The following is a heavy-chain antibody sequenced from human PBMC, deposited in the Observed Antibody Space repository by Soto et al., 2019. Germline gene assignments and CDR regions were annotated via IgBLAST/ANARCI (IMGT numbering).Heavy chain of an antibody. V-gene: IGHV3-48*02. CDR3: ARDGAYIWNYAWFDP. D-gene: IGHD1-7*01. CDR1: GFTFSSYS. CDR2: ISSVGSTI. J-gene: IGHJ5*02. Sequence: EVQLVESGGGLVQPGGSLRLSCAASGFTFSSYSMNWVRQAPGKGLEWVSYISSVGSTIYYADSVKGRFTISSDNAKNSLYLQMNSLRDEDTAVYYCARDGAYIWNYAWFDPWGQGTLVTVSS.